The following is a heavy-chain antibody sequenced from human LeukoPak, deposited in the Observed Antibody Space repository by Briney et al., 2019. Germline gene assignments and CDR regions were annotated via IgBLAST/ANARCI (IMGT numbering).Heavy chain of an antibody. J-gene: IGHJ4*02. CDR3: AKKEDYGGNSELDY. Sequence: GGSLRLSCAASGFTFSSYAMSWVRQAPGKGLEWVSAISGSGGSTYYADSVKGRFTISRDNSKNTLYLQMNSLRAEDTAVYYCAKKEDYGGNSELDYWGQGTLVTVSS. CDR1: GFTFSSYA. CDR2: ISGSGGST. D-gene: IGHD4-23*01. V-gene: IGHV3-23*01.